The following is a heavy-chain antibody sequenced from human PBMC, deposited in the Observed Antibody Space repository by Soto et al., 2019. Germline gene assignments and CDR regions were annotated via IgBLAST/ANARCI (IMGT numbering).Heavy chain of an antibody. CDR3: AGTPPRVGAAHSSYCYYGMDV. V-gene: IGHV4-39*01. Sequence: QLQLQESGPGLVKPSETLSLTCTVSGGSISSSSYYWGWIRQPPGKGLEWIGSIYYSGSTYYNPSLKSRVTISGDTSKNQFSLRLSSVTAADTAVYYCAGTPPRVGAAHSSYCYYGMDVWGQGTTVTVSS. CDR2: IYYSGST. J-gene: IGHJ6*02. D-gene: IGHD1-26*01. CDR1: GGSISSSSYY.